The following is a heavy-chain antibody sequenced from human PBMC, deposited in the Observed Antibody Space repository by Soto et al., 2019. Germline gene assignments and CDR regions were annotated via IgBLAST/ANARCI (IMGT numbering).Heavy chain of an antibody. CDR2: IIPIPDIT. CDR1: GGTFSTYI. D-gene: IGHD3-3*01. Sequence: QVQLVQSGAEVRKPGASVKVSCKAPGGTFSTYIISWVRQAPGQGLEWMGRIIPIPDITNYAQKYHGRVTVTADRSTSTAYMALTSLKPEGTAVYFWARDRITTQGDSFELWGQGTTVTVSS. V-gene: IGHV1-69*02. CDR3: ARDRITTQGDSFEL. J-gene: IGHJ3*01.